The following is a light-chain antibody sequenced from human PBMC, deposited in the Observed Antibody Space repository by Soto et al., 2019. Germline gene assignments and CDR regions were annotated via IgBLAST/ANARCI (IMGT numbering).Light chain of an antibody. V-gene: IGKV3-20*01. CDR2: GAS. J-gene: IGKJ5*01. CDR3: QQYYDWPIT. CDR1: QSITSTY. Sequence: EIVLTQSPGTLSLSPGERAPLSCPASQSITSTYLAWYQQKPGQAPRLLIYGASSRATGIPDRFSGSGSGTDFTLTISRLEPEDFAIYYCQQYYDWPITFGQGTRLEI.